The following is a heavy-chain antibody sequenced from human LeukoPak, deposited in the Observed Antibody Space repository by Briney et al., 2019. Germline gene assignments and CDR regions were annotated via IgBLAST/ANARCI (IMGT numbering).Heavy chain of an antibody. CDR2: VSPYNGNT. J-gene: IGHJ4*02. CDR3: ARNGRVRRVVKDLFEY. Sequence: GASVKVSCKASGYTFTSYYMHWVRQAPGQGLEWMGRVSPYNGNTYYSQRFQDRVTITKDTSTGTAYMDLRNLRTDDTAMYYCARNGRVRRVVKDLFEYWGQGTLVAVSS. CDR1: GYTFTSYY. V-gene: IGHV1-18*04. D-gene: IGHD3-10*01.